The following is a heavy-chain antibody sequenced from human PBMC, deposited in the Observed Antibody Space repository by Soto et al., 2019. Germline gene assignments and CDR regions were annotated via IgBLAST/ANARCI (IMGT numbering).Heavy chain of an antibody. D-gene: IGHD2-2*01. V-gene: IGHV1-18*01. CDR2: ISLYSDGT. J-gene: IGHJ5*02. Sequence: ASVKVSCKTSGYTFPNYGITWVRQAPGQPLEWLGWISLYSDGTNYAQKFQGRVSMTTDTSTTTAYMELRSLRSDDTAVYYCARVVPGAEAWFGPWGQGTLVTVSS. CDR3: ARVVPGAEAWFGP. CDR1: GYTFPNYG.